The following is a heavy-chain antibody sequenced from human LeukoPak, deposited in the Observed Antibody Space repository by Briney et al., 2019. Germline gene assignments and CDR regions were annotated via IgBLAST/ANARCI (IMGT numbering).Heavy chain of an antibody. V-gene: IGHV1-2*02. CDR3: ARGLNYDSSAYYY. D-gene: IGHD3-22*01. J-gene: IGHJ4*02. CDR1: GYTFTGYY. CDR2: INPNAGGT. Sequence: ASVKVSCKASGYTFTGYYMHWVRQAPGQGLEWMGWINPNAGGTNYAQNFQGRVTMTRDTSISTVYMELSRLRSDDTAIYHCARGLNYDSSAYYYWGQGTLVTVSS.